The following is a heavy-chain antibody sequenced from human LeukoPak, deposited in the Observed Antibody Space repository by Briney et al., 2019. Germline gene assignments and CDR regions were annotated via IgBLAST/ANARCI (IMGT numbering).Heavy chain of an antibody. CDR3: ARDRVDSSSYYPSYYYYGMDV. D-gene: IGHD3-22*01. CDR1: GGSISSFY. Sequence: SETLSLTCTVSGGSISSFYWSWIRQPPGKGLEWIGSIYYSGRTFYNPSLKSRVTISVDTSKKQFSLNLSSVTAADTAVYYCARDRVDSSSYYPSYYYYGMDVWGQGTTVTVSS. V-gene: IGHV4-39*07. J-gene: IGHJ6*02. CDR2: IYYSGRT.